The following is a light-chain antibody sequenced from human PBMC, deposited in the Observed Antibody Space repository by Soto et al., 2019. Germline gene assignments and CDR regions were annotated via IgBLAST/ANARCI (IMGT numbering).Light chain of an antibody. CDR3: AAWDGLNCYVV. J-gene: IGLJ2*01. Sequence: QSVLTQPPSASGTPGQRVTISCSGSSSNIGSNAVNWYQQLPGTAPKVLIHSNNQRPSGVPDRFSGSKSGTSASLAISGLQSEDEADYYCAAWDGLNCYVVFGGGTKLTVL. V-gene: IGLV1-44*01. CDR2: SNN. CDR1: SSNIGSNA.